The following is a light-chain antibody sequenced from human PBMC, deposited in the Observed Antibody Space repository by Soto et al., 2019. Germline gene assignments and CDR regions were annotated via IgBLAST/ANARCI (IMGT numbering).Light chain of an antibody. CDR1: NTGSKS. Sequence: SYELTQPPSVSVAPGQTARITCGGTNTGSKSVHWYQQKPGQAPVLVVYDDSDRPSGIPERFSGSNSGNTATLTISRVEAGDEADYYCQVWDSSSDPFYVFGTGTKVTAL. CDR2: DDS. V-gene: IGLV3-21*02. J-gene: IGLJ1*01. CDR3: QVWDSSSDPFYV.